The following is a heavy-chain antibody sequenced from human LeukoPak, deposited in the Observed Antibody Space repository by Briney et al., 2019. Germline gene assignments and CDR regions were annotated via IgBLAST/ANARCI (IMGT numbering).Heavy chain of an antibody. D-gene: IGHD3-10*01. Sequence: GGSLRLSCVVSGFTFSNDWMDWVRQAPGTGLECVACIREDGSETNYVDSVRGRFTISRDNAKNPLYLQMNSLRVEDTAVYYCASRGDLSWFGALRHWSQGTLVTVSS. CDR2: IREDGSET. V-gene: IGHV3-7*01. J-gene: IGHJ4*02. CDR1: GFTFSNDW. CDR3: ASRGDLSWFGALRH.